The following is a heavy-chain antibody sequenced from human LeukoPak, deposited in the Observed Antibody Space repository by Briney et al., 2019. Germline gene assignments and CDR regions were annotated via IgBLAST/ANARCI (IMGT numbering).Heavy chain of an antibody. D-gene: IGHD7-27*01. CDR1: GGSISSYY. Sequence: SETLSLTCTVSGGSISSYYWSWIRQPPGKGLEWIGYIYHSGSTYYNPSLKSRVTISVDRSKNQFSLKLSSVTAADTAVYYCARRRPELGGYFDYWGQGTLVTVSS. CDR3: ARRRPELGGYFDY. CDR2: IYHSGST. V-gene: IGHV4-59*12. J-gene: IGHJ4*02.